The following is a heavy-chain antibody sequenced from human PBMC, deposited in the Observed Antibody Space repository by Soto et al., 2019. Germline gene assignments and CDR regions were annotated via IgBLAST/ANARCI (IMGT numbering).Heavy chain of an antibody. CDR1: GFTFSSYG. V-gene: IGHV3-33*01. CDR2: IWYDGSNK. CDR3: ARDPGSDSSSWFFDY. Sequence: QVQLVESGGGVVQPGRSLRLSCAASGFTFSSYGMHGVRQAPGKGLEWVAVIWYDGSNKYYADSVKGRFTISRDNSKNTLYLQMNRLRAEDTAVYYCARDPGSDSSSWFFDYWGQGTLVTVSS. J-gene: IGHJ4*02. D-gene: IGHD6-13*01.